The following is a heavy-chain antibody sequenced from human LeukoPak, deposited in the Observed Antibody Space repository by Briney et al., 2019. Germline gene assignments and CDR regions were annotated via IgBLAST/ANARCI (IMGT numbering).Heavy chain of an antibody. CDR1: GFTFSSYA. V-gene: IGHV3-30*04. Sequence: GRSLRLSCAASGFTFSSYALHWVRQAPGKGLEWVAVISYDGINKYYADSVKGRFTISRDNSRNTLYLQMNSLRAEDTAMYYCSGEMGPRYSNTLIRGGDYWGQGTLGNVSS. D-gene: IGHD3-10*01. CDR3: SGEMGPRYSNTLIRGGDY. CDR2: ISYDGINK. J-gene: IGHJ4*02.